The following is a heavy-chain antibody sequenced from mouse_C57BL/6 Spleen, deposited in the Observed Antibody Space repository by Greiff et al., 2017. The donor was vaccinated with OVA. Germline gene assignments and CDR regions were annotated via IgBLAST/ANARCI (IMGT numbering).Heavy chain of an antibody. Sequence: QVQLQQSGAELVRPGASVKLSCKASGYTFTSYGISWVKQSTGQGLEWIGEIYPRSGNTYYNEKFKGKATLTADKSSSTAYMELRSLTSEDSAVYFCARITTVEVAYWGQGTSVTVSA. CDR1: GYTFTSYG. CDR2: IYPRSGNT. J-gene: IGHJ3*01. V-gene: IGHV1-81*01. D-gene: IGHD1-1*01. CDR3: ARITTVEVAY.